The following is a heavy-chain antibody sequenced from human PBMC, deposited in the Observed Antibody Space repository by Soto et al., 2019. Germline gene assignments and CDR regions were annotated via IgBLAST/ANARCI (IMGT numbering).Heavy chain of an antibody. CDR3: AQGGGSYPNWFDP. CDR2: INHSGST. Sequence: SETLSLTCAVYGGSFSGYYWSWIRQPPGKGLEWIGKINHSGSTNYNPSLKSRVTISVDTSKNQFSLKLSSVTAADTAVYYCAQGGGSYPNWFDPWGQATLVTVPQ. D-gene: IGHD1-26*01. V-gene: IGHV4-34*01. J-gene: IGHJ5*02. CDR1: GGSFSGYY.